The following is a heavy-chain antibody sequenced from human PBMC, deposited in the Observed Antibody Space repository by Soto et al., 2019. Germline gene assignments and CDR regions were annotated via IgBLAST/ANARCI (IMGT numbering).Heavy chain of an antibody. CDR1: GCTFSSYA. V-gene: IGHV3-30-3*01. Sequence: GWLRRSGAASGCTFSSYAMHWVRQAPGKGLEWVAVISYDGSNKYYADSVKGRFTISRDNSKNTLYLQMNSLRAEDTAVYYSARGPDYDILTGYYLWGQGTLVTVYS. J-gene: IGHJ4*02. CDR2: ISYDGSNK. CDR3: ARGPDYDILTGYYL. D-gene: IGHD3-9*01.